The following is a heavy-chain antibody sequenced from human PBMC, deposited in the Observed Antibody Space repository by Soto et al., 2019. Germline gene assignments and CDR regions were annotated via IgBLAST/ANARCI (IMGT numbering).Heavy chain of an antibody. J-gene: IGHJ5*02. Sequence: VEVSCKECGGRLRSNASSWVQQVPGQGLEWMGGIIPIFGTANYAQKFQGRVTITADESTSTAYMELSSLRSDDTAFYYCARDYSSSSRWFDPWGQGTLVPVFS. CDR3: ARDYSSSSRWFDP. D-gene: IGHD6-6*01. V-gene: IGHV1-69*01. CDR2: IIPIFGTA. CDR1: GGRLRSNA.